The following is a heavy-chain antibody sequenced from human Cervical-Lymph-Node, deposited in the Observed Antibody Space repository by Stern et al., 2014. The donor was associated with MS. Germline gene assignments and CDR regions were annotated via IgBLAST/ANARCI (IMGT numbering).Heavy chain of an antibody. J-gene: IGHJ1*01. CDR3: ANDKGSGWFAEYFQH. CDR2: ISYDGSDK. CDR1: GFTFSSYG. Sequence: VQLEESGGGVVQPGRSLRLSCAASGFTFSSYGMHLVRQAPGKGLEWVAGISYDGSDKYYADSVKGRFTISRDNSKNTLYLQMNSLRAEDTAVYYCANDKGSGWFAEYFQHWGQGTLVTVSS. V-gene: IGHV3-30*18. D-gene: IGHD6-19*01.